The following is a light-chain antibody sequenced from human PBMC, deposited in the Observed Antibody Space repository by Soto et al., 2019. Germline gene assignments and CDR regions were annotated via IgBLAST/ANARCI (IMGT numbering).Light chain of an antibody. CDR1: SSAVGGYNY. Sequence: QSALTQPPSASGSPGQSVTISCTGTSSAVGGYNYVSWYRQHPGKAPKLMIYEVTKRPSGVPDRFSGSKSGNTASLTVSGLQAEDEADYYCSSYAGSNNLVFGGGTKLTVL. V-gene: IGLV2-8*01. CDR2: EVT. CDR3: SSYAGSNNLV. J-gene: IGLJ2*01.